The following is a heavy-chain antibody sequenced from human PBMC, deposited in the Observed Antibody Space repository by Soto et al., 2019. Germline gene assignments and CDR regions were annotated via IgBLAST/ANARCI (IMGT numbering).Heavy chain of an antibody. J-gene: IGHJ6*02. Sequence: GGSLRLSCAASGFTFSSYGMHWVRQAPGKGLEWVAVIWYDGSNKYYADSVKGRLTISRDNSKNTLYLQMNSLRAEDTAVYYCARGLTYYDFWSGYSSGFGMYVWGQGTTVTVSS. CDR2: IWYDGSNK. D-gene: IGHD3-3*01. CDR1: GFTFSSYG. V-gene: IGHV3-33*01. CDR3: ARGLTYYDFWSGYSSGFGMYV.